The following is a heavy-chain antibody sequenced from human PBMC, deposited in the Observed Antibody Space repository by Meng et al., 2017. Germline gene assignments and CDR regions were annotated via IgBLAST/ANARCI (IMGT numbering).Heavy chain of an antibody. Sequence: GESLKISCAASGFTFSSYAMSWVRQAPGKGLEWVSAISGSGGGTYYADSVKGRFTISRDNSKNTLYLQMNSLRAEDTAVYYCAKDRRFGKDYWGQGTLVTVSS. CDR1: GFTFSSYA. CDR3: AKDRRFGKDY. CDR2: ISGSGGGT. D-gene: IGHD3-10*01. V-gene: IGHV3-23*01. J-gene: IGHJ4*02.